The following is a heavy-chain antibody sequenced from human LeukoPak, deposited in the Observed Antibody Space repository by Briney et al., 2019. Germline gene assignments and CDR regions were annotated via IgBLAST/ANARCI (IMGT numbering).Heavy chain of an antibody. CDR3: ASSPLASLYYMDV. J-gene: IGHJ6*03. CDR1: GGTFTSYA. Sequence: GASVKVSCKASGGTFTSYAISWVRQAPGQGLEWMGGIIPIFSTANYALKFQGRVTITTDESTSTAYMELSSLRSEDTAVYYCASSPLASLYYMDVWGKGTTVTVSS. V-gene: IGHV1-69*05. CDR2: IIPIFSTA.